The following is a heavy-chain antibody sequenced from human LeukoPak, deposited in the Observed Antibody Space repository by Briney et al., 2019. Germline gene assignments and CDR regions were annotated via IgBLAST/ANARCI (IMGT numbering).Heavy chain of an antibody. Sequence: GGSLRLSCAASGFTFSTYTMNWVRQAPGKGLEWVSAITSTSNYIYYADSVKGRFTISRDNSKNTLYVQMNSLRAEDTAVYYCAKEQRLYSSSPFDYWGQGTLVTVSS. CDR3: AKEQRLYSSSPFDY. V-gene: IGHV3-21*04. D-gene: IGHD6-13*01. CDR2: ITSTSNYI. J-gene: IGHJ4*02. CDR1: GFTFSTYT.